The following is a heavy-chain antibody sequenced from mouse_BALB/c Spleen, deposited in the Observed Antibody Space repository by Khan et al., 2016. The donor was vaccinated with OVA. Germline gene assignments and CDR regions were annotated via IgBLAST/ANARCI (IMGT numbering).Heavy chain of an antibody. CDR3: VNHGTTSAWFAY. J-gene: IGHJ3*01. CDR1: DYMFTTYW. CDR2: IIPSTGYT. D-gene: IGHD1-1*01. Sequence: QIQLVQSGAELAKPGASVKMSCKASDYMFTTYWTHGGKKRLGKGLEGMGYIIPSTGYTEYNQKFKDNATLTADKSSSTAYMQLSSLTSEDTAVYYCVNHGTTSAWFAYWGQGTLVTVSA. V-gene: IGHV1-7*01.